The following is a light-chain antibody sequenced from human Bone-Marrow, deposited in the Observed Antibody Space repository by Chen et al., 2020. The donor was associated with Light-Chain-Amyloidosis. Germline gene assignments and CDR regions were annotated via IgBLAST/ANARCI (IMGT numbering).Light chain of an antibody. CDR2: RDT. V-gene: IGLV3-25*03. J-gene: IGLJ2*01. CDR3: QSADSSGTYEVI. Sequence: SYELTQPPSVSVSPGQTARITCSGDDLPTKYAYWYQQKPGQAPVLVIHRDTERPSGISERFSGSSSGTTAPLTISGVPAEDEAAYHCQSADSSGTYEVIFGGGTKLTVL. CDR1: DLPTKY.